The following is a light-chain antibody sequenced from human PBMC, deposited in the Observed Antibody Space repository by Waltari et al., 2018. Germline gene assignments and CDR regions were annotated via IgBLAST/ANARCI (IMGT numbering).Light chain of an antibody. CDR1: NIDFGGLKY. J-gene: IGLJ3*02. CDR3: SSYTSSTTGM. CDR2: DVN. Sequence: QSALTQPDSVSGSPGQSITISCTGINIDFGGLKYVPWYQHRPGEAPKVLIYDVNKRASGVPTRFSGSTSGNSASLTISGLQTEDEADYYCSSYTSSTTGMFGGGTRVTVL. V-gene: IGLV2-14*03.